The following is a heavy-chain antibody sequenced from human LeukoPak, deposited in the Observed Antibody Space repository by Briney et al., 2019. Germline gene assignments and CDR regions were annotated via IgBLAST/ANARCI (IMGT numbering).Heavy chain of an antibody. CDR1: GFIFSNYG. CDR2: IKQDGSEK. J-gene: IGHJ4*02. Sequence: SGGSLRLSCAASGFIFSNYGMHWVRQAPGKGLEWVANIKQDGSEKYYVDSVKGRFTISRDNDNNSMYLQINSLRAEDTAVYYCARYHGGYFAYWGQGTLVTVSS. D-gene: IGHD2-15*01. V-gene: IGHV3-7*01. CDR3: ARYHGGYFAY.